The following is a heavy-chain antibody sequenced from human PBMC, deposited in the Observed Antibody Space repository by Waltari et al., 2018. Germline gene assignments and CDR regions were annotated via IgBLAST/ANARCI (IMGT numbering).Heavy chain of an antibody. J-gene: IGHJ6*02. CDR2: IYPGDSDT. V-gene: IGHV5-51*03. CDR3: ARRNIAAAANYYYYGMDV. CDR1: GYSFTSYW. Sequence: EVQLVQSGAEVKKPGESLKISCKVSGYSFTSYWLSWVRQMPRKGLEWMGLIYPGDSDTRYSPSFQGQVTISADKSISTAYLQWSSLKASDTAMYYCARRNIAAAANYYYYGMDVWGQGTTVTVSS. D-gene: IGHD6-13*01.